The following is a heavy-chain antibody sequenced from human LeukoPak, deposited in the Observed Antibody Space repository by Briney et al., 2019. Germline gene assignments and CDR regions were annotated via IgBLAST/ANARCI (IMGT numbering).Heavy chain of an antibody. CDR1: GVAFSRYA. J-gene: IGHJ4*02. Sequence: GGSLRLSCAASGVAFSRYAMSWVRQAPGKGLEWVSQIGGSGGGTTFYADSVKGRFTISRDDSKNTLYLQMNSLRADDTAVYYCADWNYVDYWGQGTLVTVSS. CDR3: ADWNYVDY. V-gene: IGHV3-23*01. CDR2: IGGSGGGTT. D-gene: IGHD1-7*01.